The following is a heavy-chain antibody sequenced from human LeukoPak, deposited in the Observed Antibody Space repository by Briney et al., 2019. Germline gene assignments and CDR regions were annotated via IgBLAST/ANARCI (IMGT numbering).Heavy chain of an antibody. V-gene: IGHV4-4*07. D-gene: IGHD2-2*01. CDR2: IYTSGST. Sequence: SETLSLTCTVSGGSISSYYWSWTRQPAGKGLEWIGRIYTSGSTNYNPSLKSRVTMSVDTSKNQSSLKLSSVNAADTAVYYCARDAPDVAVPNWFDPWGQGTLVTVSS. CDR3: ARDAPDVAVPNWFDP. CDR1: GGSISSYY. J-gene: IGHJ5*02.